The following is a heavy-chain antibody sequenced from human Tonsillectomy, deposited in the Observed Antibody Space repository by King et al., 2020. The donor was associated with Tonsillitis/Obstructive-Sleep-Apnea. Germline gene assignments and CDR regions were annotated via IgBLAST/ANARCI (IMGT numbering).Heavy chain of an antibody. CDR1: GFTFDDYA. CDR2: ISYNSGSI. V-gene: IGHV3-9*01. Sequence: VQLVESGGGLVQPGRSLRLSCAASGFTFDDYAMYWVRQAPGKGLEWVSGISYNSGSIGYADSVKGRFTISRDNAKNSLYLQMNSLRAEDTALYYCAKDIGLYYGSGSPHAPWGPFDYWGQGTLVTVSS. J-gene: IGHJ4*02. CDR3: AKDIGLYYGSGSPHAPWGPFDY. D-gene: IGHD3-10*01.